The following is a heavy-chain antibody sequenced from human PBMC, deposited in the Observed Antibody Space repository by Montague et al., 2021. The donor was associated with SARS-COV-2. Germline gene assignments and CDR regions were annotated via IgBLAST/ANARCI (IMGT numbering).Heavy chain of an antibody. J-gene: IGHJ4*02. CDR3: ARTTMITFGGVIVPFDY. V-gene: IGHV2-70*11. CDR1: GFSLSTSGMC. Sequence: PALVKPTQTLTLTCTFSGFSLSTSGMCVSWIRQPPGKALEWLARIDCDDDKYYSTSLKTRLTISKDTSKNQVILTMTNMDPVDTATYYCARTTMITFGGVIVPFDYWGQGTLVTVSS. D-gene: IGHD3-16*02. CDR2: IDCDDDK.